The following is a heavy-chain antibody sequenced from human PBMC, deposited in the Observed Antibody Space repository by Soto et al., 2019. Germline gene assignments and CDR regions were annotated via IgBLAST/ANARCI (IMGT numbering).Heavy chain of an antibody. Sequence: GGSLRLSCTASGFTFSSYAMSWVRQAPGKGLEWVSVISGSGGSTYYADSVKGRFTISRDDSKNTLYLQMNSLRAEDTAVYYCAKSSRGTCYSEGDYWGQGTLVTVSS. CDR1: GFTFSSYA. CDR2: ISGSGGST. CDR3: AKSSRGTCYSEGDY. J-gene: IGHJ4*02. V-gene: IGHV3-23*01. D-gene: IGHD2-15*01.